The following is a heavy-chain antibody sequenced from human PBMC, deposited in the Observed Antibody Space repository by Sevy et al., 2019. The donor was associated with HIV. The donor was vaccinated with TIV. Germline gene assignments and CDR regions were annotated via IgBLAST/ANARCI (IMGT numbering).Heavy chain of an antibody. CDR3: ARGTSSSRPGFYQHYYGMDV. CDR1: GYTFTGYY. J-gene: IGHJ6*02. V-gene: IGHV1-2*06. Sequence: ASVKVSCKASGYTFTGYYMHWVRQAPGQGLEWMGRINPKSGDTKYGQKFQGGVTMTRDTSISTAYMELSSLKSDDTAVYYCARGTSSSRPGFYQHYYGMDVRGQGTTVTVSS. D-gene: IGHD2-2*01. CDR2: INPKSGDT.